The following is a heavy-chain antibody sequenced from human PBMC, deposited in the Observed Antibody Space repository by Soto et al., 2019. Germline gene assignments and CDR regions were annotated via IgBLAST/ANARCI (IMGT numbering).Heavy chain of an antibody. Sequence: GGSLRLSCAASGFTFSSYAMHWVRQAPGKGLEWVAVISYDGSNKYYADSVKGRFTISRDNSKNTLYLQMNGLRAEDTAVYYCANSGSYYDAEYFQHWGQGTLVTVSS. CDR1: GFTFSSYA. CDR3: ANSGSYYDAEYFQH. J-gene: IGHJ1*01. D-gene: IGHD1-26*01. V-gene: IGHV3-30-3*01. CDR2: ISYDGSNK.